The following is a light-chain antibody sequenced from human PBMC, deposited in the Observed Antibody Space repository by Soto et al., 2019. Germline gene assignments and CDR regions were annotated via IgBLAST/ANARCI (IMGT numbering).Light chain of an antibody. CDR1: SSDVGGYNY. J-gene: IGLJ3*02. CDR3: SSFRSGSTWV. CDR2: EVS. V-gene: IGLV2-14*01. Sequence: QSVLTQPASVSGSPGQSITISCTGTSSDVGGYNYVSWYQQHPGKAPKLMIYEVSNRPSGVSNRFSGSKSGNTASLTISGLQAEDEADYYCSSFRSGSTWVFGRGTKLTVL.